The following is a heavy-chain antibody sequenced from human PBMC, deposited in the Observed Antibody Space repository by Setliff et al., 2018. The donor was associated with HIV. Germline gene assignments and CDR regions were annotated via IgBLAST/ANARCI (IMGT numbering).Heavy chain of an antibody. D-gene: IGHD5-12*01. J-gene: IGHJ6*03. V-gene: IGHV4-59*01. CDR2: IYYSGST. Sequence: PSETLSLTCTVSGGSISSYYWSWIRQPPGKGLEWIGYIYYSGSTNYNPSLKSRVTISVDTSKNQFSQKLSSVTAADTAVYYCARGGDSGYDWTPYYYYYYMDVWGKGTTVTVSS. CDR1: GGSISSYY. CDR3: ARGGDSGYDWTPYYYYYYMDV.